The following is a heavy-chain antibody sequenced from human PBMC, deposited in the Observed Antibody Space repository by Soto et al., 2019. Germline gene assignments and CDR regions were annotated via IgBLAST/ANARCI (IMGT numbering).Heavy chain of an antibody. CDR1: GFTFSDYD. V-gene: IGHV3-11*01. J-gene: IGHJ4*02. CDR3: ARMGPRAARPTY. CDR2: VSSSGTTM. D-gene: IGHD6-6*01. Sequence: QVQLAETGGGLVEPGGYLRVSCAASGFTFSDYDMSWIRQAPGKGLEWISFVSSSGTTMYYADSVKGRFTISRDNAKNSLYLQMNSLRAEDTAVYYCARMGPRAARPTYWGQGTLDTVSS.